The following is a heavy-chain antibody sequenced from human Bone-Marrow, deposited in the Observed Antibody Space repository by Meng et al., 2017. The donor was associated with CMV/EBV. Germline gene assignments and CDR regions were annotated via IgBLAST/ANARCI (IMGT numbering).Heavy chain of an antibody. V-gene: IGHV3-21*01. CDR2: ISSESTDSSHI. D-gene: IGHD3-10*01. Sequence: EPLSLTCAVSGGSISSSNWWSWVRQPPGKGLEWVSSISSESTDSSHIYYADSVKGRFTIYRDNSQNTLYLKMNSLRAEDTAVYYCAKDASGGGYFDYWGQGTLVTVSS. CDR3: AKDASGGGYFDY. CDR1: GGSISSSN. J-gene: IGHJ4*02.